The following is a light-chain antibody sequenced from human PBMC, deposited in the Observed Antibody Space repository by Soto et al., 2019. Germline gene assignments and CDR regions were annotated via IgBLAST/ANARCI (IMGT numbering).Light chain of an antibody. CDR1: QSISSW. Sequence: DIQMTQSPSTLSASVGDRVTITCRASQSISSWLAWYQQKPGKAPKVLIYKASSLESGVPSRFSGNGSGTEFTLTISSLQPDDFATYYCQRYNRYWWTFGQGTRVEIK. V-gene: IGKV1-5*03. CDR2: KAS. J-gene: IGKJ1*01. CDR3: QRYNRYWWT.